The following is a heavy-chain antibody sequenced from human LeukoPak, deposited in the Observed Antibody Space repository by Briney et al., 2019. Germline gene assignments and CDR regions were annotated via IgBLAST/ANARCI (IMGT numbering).Heavy chain of an antibody. D-gene: IGHD6-19*01. CDR1: GGSISSYY. CDR3: ATIHVHEQWLPPEENGWFDP. V-gene: IGHV4-59*08. Sequence: SETLSLTCTVSGGSISSYYWSWIRQPPGKGLEWIGYIYYSGSTNYNPSLKSRVTISVDTSKNQFSLKLSSVTAADTAVYYCATIHVHEQWLPPEENGWFDPWGQGTLVTVSS. J-gene: IGHJ5*02. CDR2: IYYSGST.